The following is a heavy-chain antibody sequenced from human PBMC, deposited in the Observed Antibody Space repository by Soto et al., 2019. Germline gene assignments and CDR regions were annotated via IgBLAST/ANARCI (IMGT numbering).Heavy chain of an antibody. J-gene: IGHJ5*02. V-gene: IGHV5-51*01. D-gene: IGHD7-27*01. CDR3: ARLPFSLTREYYPIWFDP. CDR2: IYPGDSDT. Sequence: EVQLVQSGAEVKKPGESLKISCKGSGYSFTSYWIGWVRQMPGKGLEWMGIIYPGDSDTRYSPSFQGQVTISADKSISTAYLQWSSLKASDTAMYYCARLPFSLTREYYPIWFDPWGQGTLVTVSS. CDR1: GYSFTSYW.